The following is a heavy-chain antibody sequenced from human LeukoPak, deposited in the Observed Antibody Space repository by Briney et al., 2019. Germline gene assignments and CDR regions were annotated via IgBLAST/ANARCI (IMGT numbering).Heavy chain of an antibody. V-gene: IGHV3-20*04. J-gene: IGHJ4*02. CDR2: ITWNAETT. CDR3: ARERWLLSHPLFDY. CDR1: GFYFGDYG. D-gene: IGHD5-24*01. Sequence: PGGSLRLSCTASGFYFGDYGMSWVRQAPGKGLEWVSGITWNAETTSYAQSVKGRFTVSRDNAKNSLYLQMNSLRAEDTAVYYCARERWLLSHPLFDYWGQGTLVTVSS.